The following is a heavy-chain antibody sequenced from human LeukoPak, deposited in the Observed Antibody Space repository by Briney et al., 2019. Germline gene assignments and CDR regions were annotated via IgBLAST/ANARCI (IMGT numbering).Heavy chain of an antibody. CDR2: IYYSGST. CDR1: GGSISSGGYY. V-gene: IGHV4-31*03. J-gene: IGHJ5*02. CDR3: ARVSDSQYNWFDP. Sequence: PSETLSLTCTVSGGSISSGGYYWSWLRQHPGKGLEWIGYIYYSGSTYYNPSLKSRVTISVDTSKSQFSLKLSSVTAADTAVYYCARVSDSQYNWFDPWGQGTLVTVSS. D-gene: IGHD6-25*01.